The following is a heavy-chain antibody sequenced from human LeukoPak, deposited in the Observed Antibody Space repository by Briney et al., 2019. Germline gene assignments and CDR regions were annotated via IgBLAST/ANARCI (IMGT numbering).Heavy chain of an antibody. Sequence: SGGSLRLSCAASGFTFDDYGMSWVRQAPGKGLKWVSGINWNGGSTGYADSVKGRFTISRDNAKNSLYLQMNSLRAEDTALYYCARRPLSSSWYYFDYWGQGTLVTVSS. V-gene: IGHV3-20*04. J-gene: IGHJ4*02. CDR1: GFTFDDYG. CDR3: ARRPLSSSWYYFDY. CDR2: INWNGGST. D-gene: IGHD6-13*01.